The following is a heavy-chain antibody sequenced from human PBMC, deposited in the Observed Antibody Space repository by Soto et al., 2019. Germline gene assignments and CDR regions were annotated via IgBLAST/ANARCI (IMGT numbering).Heavy chain of an antibody. V-gene: IGHV3-33*01. J-gene: IGHJ6*02. CDR2: IWYDGSNK. CDR1: GFTFSSHG. CDR3: ARGVGNFYYSMDV. Sequence: QLQLVESGGGVVQPGRSLRLSCAASGFTFSSHGMHWVRQAPGKGLEWVAVIWYDGSNKYYEESVKGRFTISRDNSKNTLYLQMNSLRAEDTAMYYCARGVGNFYYSMDVWGQGTTVTVSS.